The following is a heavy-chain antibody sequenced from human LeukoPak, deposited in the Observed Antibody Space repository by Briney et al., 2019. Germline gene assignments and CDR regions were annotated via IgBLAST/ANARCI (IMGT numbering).Heavy chain of an antibody. CDR2: MNPNSGNT. V-gene: IGHV1-8*01. CDR1: GYTFTSYD. Sequence: ASVKVSCKASGYTFTSYDINWVRQATGQGPEWMGWMNPNSGNTGYAQKFQGRVTMTRNTSISTAYMELSSLRSEDTAVYYCARAGGYCGRISCPYYFDYWGQGSLVAVSP. J-gene: IGHJ4*02. CDR3: ARAGGYCGRISCPYYFDY. D-gene: IGHD2-15*01.